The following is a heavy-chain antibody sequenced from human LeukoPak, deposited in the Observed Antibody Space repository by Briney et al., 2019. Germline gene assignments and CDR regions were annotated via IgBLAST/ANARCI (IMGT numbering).Heavy chain of an antibody. CDR3: ARASTEYAVTDGFDT. V-gene: IGHV3-21*01. CDR1: GFTFRDYT. D-gene: IGHD4-17*01. J-gene: IGHJ5*02. Sequence: KPGGSLRLSCAASGFTFRDYTMNWVRQSPGKGLQWVSYVSFGSSYISYADSLKGLFTISRDDAKSSVYLEMTSLRAEDTAVYYCARASTEYAVTDGFDTWGPGTLVTVSS. CDR2: VSFGSSYI.